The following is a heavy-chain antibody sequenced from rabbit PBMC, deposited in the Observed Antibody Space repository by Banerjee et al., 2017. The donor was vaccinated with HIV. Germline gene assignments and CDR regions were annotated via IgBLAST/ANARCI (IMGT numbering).Heavy chain of an antibody. CDR2: IKTGSSGRT. D-gene: IGHD2-1*01. CDR3: ARGSYDDYGDWDSFNL. V-gene: IGHV1S45*01. Sequence: QEQLEESGGDLVKPGASLTLTCTASGFSISSSDWICWVRQAPGKGLEWIACIKTGSSGRTDYASWAKGRFTISKTSSTTVTLQMTSLTAADTATYFCARGSYDDYGDWDSFNLWGQGTLVTVS. CDR1: GFSISSSDW. J-gene: IGHJ4*01.